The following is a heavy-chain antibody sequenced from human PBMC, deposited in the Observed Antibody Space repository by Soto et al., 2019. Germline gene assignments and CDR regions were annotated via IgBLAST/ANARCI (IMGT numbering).Heavy chain of an antibody. CDR3: ASLHNSSPGWFDP. D-gene: IGHD1-20*01. J-gene: IGHJ5*02. Sequence: PSETLSLTCTVSGGSINSGGYFWSWIRQHPGKGLECIGSIYHSGITYYNPSIKSRVTISVDTSKNEFSLQLRSVTAADTAVYFCASLHNSSPGWFDPWAQGTQVTVS. CDR1: GGSINSGGYF. V-gene: IGHV4-31*03. CDR2: IYHSGIT.